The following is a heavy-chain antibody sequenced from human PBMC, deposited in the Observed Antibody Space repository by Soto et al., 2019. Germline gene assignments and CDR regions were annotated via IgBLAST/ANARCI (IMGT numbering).Heavy chain of an antibody. D-gene: IGHD6-13*01. CDR3: AKAGQQQLVRGRSMDV. J-gene: IGHJ6*02. CDR2: IRGSGGRT. V-gene: IGHV3-23*01. CDR1: GFTFSSDA. Sequence: EVQLLESGGGLLQPGGSLRLSCAASGFTFSSDAMSWVRQAPGKGLEWVSAIRGSGGRTEYADSVKGRFTSSRDNSKNTLYLQMNSLSAEDTSVYYCAKAGQQQLVRGRSMDVWGQGTTVTVS.